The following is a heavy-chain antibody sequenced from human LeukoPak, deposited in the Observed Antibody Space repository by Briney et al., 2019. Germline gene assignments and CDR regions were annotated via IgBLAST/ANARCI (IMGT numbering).Heavy chain of an antibody. Sequence: GRSLRLSCAASGFTFDDYAMHWVRQAPGKGLEWVSGISWNSGSIGYADSVKGRFTISGDNAKNSLYLQMNSLRAEDTALYYCAKGRQPLLGDDAFDIWGQGTMVTVSS. J-gene: IGHJ3*02. V-gene: IGHV3-9*01. CDR1: GFTFDDYA. D-gene: IGHD2-21*02. CDR2: ISWNSGSI. CDR3: AKGRQPLLGDDAFDI.